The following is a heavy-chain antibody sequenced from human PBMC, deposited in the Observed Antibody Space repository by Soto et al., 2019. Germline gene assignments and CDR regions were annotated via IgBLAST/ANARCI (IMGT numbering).Heavy chain of an antibody. V-gene: IGHV3-23*01. J-gene: IGHJ4*02. CDR3: ARAFSAGKVSTTDY. Sequence: GSLRLSCAASGFTFSNYAMTWVRQAPGKGLEWVSGLNGSGGSTSSADSVKGRFAISRDNSKNTLYLQMNSLRDGDTAVYYCARAFSAGKVSTTDYWGQGTLVTVSS. CDR1: GFTFSNYA. CDR2: LNGSGGST. D-gene: IGHD1-1*01.